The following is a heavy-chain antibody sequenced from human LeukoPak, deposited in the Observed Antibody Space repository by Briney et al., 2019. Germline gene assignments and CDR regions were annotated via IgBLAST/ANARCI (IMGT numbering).Heavy chain of an antibody. Sequence: SETLSLTCAVSGGSLSSGGYSWSWIRQPPGKGLEWIGYIYHSGSTNYNPSLKSRVTISVDKSKNQFSLKLSSVTAADTAVYYCARVPRIAAAGTWYYYYGMDVWGQGTTVTVSS. CDR3: ARVPRIAAAGTWYYYYGMDV. J-gene: IGHJ6*02. CDR2: IYHSGST. V-gene: IGHV4-30-2*01. D-gene: IGHD6-13*01. CDR1: GGSLSSGGYS.